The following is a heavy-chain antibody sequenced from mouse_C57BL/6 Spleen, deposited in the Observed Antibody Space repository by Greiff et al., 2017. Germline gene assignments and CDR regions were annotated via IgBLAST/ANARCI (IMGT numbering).Heavy chain of an antibody. J-gene: IGHJ3*01. D-gene: IGHD2-3*01. Sequence: VKLQQSGPELVKPGASVKISCKASGYAFSSSWMNWVKQRPGKGLEWIGRIYPGDGDTNYNGKFKGKATLTADKSSSTAYMQLSSLSSEDSAVYFFAYDGGGFAYWGQGTLVTVSA. V-gene: IGHV1-82*01. CDR2: IYPGDGDT. CDR3: AYDGGGFAY. CDR1: GYAFSSSW.